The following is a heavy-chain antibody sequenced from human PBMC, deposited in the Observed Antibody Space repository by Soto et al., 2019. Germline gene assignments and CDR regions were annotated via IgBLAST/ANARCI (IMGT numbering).Heavy chain of an antibody. CDR2: IIPIFGTA. D-gene: IGHD3-22*01. CDR1: GGTFSSYA. J-gene: IGHJ6*02. CDR3: ARDRPAYYYDSSGYGMDV. V-gene: IGHV1-69*13. Sequence: SVKVSCKASGGTFSSYAISWVRQAPGQGLEWMGGIIPIFGTANYAQKFQGRVTITADESTSTAYMELSSLRSEDTAVYYCARDRPAYYYDSSGYGMDVWGQGTTVTVSS.